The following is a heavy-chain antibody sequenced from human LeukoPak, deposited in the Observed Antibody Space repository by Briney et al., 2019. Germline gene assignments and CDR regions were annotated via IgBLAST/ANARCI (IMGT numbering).Heavy chain of an antibody. CDR3: ARDILGGVGNWFDP. Sequence: PGGSLRLSCAASGFTFSSYAVTWVCQAPGEGLQWVASISSDGVYTYYADSVKGRFTISRDNAKDSLYLQMVTLRAEDTAVYYCARDILGGVGNWFDPWGQGTLVTVSS. CDR1: GFTFSSYA. V-gene: IGHV3-21*01. D-gene: IGHD3-3*02. CDR2: ISSDGVYT. J-gene: IGHJ5*02.